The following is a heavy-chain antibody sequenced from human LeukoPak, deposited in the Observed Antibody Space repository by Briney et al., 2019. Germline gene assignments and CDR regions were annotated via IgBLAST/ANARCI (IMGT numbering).Heavy chain of an antibody. CDR3: ARVGSGSYYGYFDY. CDR1: GYTFTSYA. CDR2: INAGNGNT. J-gene: IGHJ4*02. D-gene: IGHD1-26*01. Sequence: ASVKVSCKASGYTFTSYAMHWVRQAPGQRLEWMGWINAGNGNTKYSQKFQGRVTITRDTSASTAYMELSSLRSEDTAVYYCARVGSGSYYGYFDYWGQGTLVTVSS. V-gene: IGHV1-3*01.